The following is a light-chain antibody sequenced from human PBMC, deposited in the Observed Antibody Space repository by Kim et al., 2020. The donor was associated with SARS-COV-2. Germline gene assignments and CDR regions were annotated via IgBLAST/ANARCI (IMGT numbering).Light chain of an antibody. CDR2: SAT. J-gene: IGKJ4*01. Sequence: SASIGDTVTISCRASQDIINYLAWFRHKPGKAPQSLIYSATSLQDGVPSKFGGHRSGTAFTLTIGSLQPEDFATYYCQQYHTYPLTVGGGTKLEI. CDR1: QDIINY. V-gene: IGKV1-16*02. CDR3: QQYHTYPLT.